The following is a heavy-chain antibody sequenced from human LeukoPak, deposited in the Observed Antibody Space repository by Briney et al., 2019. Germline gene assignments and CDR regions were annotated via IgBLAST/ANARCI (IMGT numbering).Heavy chain of an antibody. D-gene: IGHD6-19*01. Sequence: GGSLRLSCAASGFTFSSYEMNWVRQAPGKGLEWVSYISSSGSTIYYADSVKGRFTISRDNAKNTLYLQMNSLRAEDTAVYYCAKGRSGWWRDAFDIWGQGTVVTVSS. V-gene: IGHV3-48*03. CDR2: ISSSGSTI. CDR3: AKGRSGWWRDAFDI. J-gene: IGHJ3*02. CDR1: GFTFSSYE.